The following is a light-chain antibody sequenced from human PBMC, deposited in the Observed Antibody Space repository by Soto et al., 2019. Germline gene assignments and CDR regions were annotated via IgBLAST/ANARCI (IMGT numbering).Light chain of an antibody. J-gene: IGKJ1*01. CDR3: QQYGSSPKT. Sequence: EIVLTQSPGTLSFSPGERATLSCRASQSVNSNYLAWYQQKPGQAPRLPIYGASSRATGIPDRFSGNGSGTDFTLTISRLEPEDFAVYYCQQYGSSPKTFGQGTKVDIK. CDR1: QSVNSNY. V-gene: IGKV3-20*01. CDR2: GAS.